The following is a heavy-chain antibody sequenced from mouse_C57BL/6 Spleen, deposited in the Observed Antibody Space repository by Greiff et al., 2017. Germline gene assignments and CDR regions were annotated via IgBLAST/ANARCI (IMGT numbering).Heavy chain of an antibody. D-gene: IGHD2-3*01. V-gene: IGHV2-2*01. Sequence: VKLMESGPGLVQPSQSLSITCTVSGFSLTSYGVHWVRQSPGKGLEWLGVIWSGGSTDYNAAFISRLSISKDNSKSQVFFKMNSLQADDTAIYYCASYDGYLYYYAMDYWGQGTSVTVSS. J-gene: IGHJ4*01. CDR2: IWSGGST. CDR3: ASYDGYLYYYAMDY. CDR1: GFSLTSYG.